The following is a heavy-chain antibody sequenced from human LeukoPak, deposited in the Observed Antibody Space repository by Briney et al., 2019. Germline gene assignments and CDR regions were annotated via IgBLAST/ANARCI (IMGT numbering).Heavy chain of an antibody. J-gene: IGHJ4*02. CDR2: LYSDGNT. Sequence: GGSLRLSCAASGFTFITNDMTWVRQAPGKGLEWVSVLYSDGNTKYADSVQGRFTISRDDSKNTLYLEMNSLSPDDTAVYYCARGVEPLAANTLAYWGQGTLVTVSS. V-gene: IGHV3-53*01. CDR1: GFTFITND. D-gene: IGHD1-14*01. CDR3: ARGVEPLAANTLAY.